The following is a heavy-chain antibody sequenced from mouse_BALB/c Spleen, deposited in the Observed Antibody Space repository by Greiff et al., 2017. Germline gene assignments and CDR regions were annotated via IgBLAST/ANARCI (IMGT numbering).Heavy chain of an antibody. CDR2: IYPGDGDT. Sequence: QVQLQQSGAELARPGASVKLSCKASGYTFTSYWMQWVKQRPGQGLEWIGAIYPGDGDTRYTQKFKGKATLTADKSSSTAYMQLSSLASEDSAVYYCAREGGITTDYYAMDFWGQGTSGTVSS. J-gene: IGHJ4*01. V-gene: IGHV1-87*01. CDR1: GYTFTSYW. D-gene: IGHD1-2*01. CDR3: AREGGITTDYYAMDF.